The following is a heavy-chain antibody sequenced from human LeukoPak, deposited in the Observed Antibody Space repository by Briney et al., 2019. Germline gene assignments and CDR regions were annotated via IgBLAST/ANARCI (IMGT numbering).Heavy chain of an antibody. J-gene: IGHJ4*02. V-gene: IGHV3-30*01. Sequence: PGGSLRLSCAASGFIFSNYAMHWVRQAPGKGLGWVALISSDGSKAYHADSVKGRFSISRDNSKNTLYLQLNSLRAEDTSVYYCARDSTYWYDSGSSGPHYFDYWGQGTLVTVSS. D-gene: IGHD3-10*01. CDR2: ISSDGSKA. CDR3: ARDSTYWYDSGSSGPHYFDY. CDR1: GFIFSNYA.